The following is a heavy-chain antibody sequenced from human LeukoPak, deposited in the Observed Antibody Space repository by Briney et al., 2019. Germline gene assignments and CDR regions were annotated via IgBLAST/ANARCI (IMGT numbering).Heavy chain of an antibody. CDR1: GFTVSSNY. Sequence: GGSLRLSCAASGFTVSSNYMSWVRQAPGKGLEWVSVIYSGGSTYYADSVKGRFTISRDNSKNTLYLQMNSLRAEDTAVYYCAREDNDSSGYYYFFDYWGQGTLVTVSS. D-gene: IGHD3-22*01. V-gene: IGHV3-53*01. J-gene: IGHJ4*02. CDR3: AREDNDSSGYYYFFDY. CDR2: IYSGGST.